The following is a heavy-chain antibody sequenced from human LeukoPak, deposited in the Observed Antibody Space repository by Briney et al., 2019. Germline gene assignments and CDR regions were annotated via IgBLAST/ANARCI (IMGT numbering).Heavy chain of an antibody. D-gene: IGHD6-19*01. Sequence: TGGSLRLSCAPSGFTFSNYAMSWVRQAPGKGLEWVSAITGSGGSTYYADSVKGRFTISRDNSKNSLYLQMNSLRAEDTAVYYCAQGSSGWYWGEGTPVTVSS. CDR2: ITGSGGST. CDR1: GFTFSNYA. J-gene: IGHJ4*02. V-gene: IGHV3-23*01. CDR3: AQGSSGWY.